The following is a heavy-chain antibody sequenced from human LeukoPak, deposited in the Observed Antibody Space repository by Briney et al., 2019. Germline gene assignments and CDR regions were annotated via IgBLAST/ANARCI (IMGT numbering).Heavy chain of an antibody. D-gene: IGHD6-19*01. J-gene: IGHJ5*02. CDR1: GGSFSGYY. CDR2: INHSGST. CDR3: ARARYSSGWYTARGTSRGSVTPGGWFDP. Sequence: SETLSLTCAVYGGSFSGYYWSWIRLPPGKGLEWIGEINHSGSTNYNPSLKSRVTISVDTSKNQFSLKLSSVTAADTAVYYCARARYSSGWYTARGTSRGSVTPGGWFDPWGQGTLVTVSS. V-gene: IGHV4-34*01.